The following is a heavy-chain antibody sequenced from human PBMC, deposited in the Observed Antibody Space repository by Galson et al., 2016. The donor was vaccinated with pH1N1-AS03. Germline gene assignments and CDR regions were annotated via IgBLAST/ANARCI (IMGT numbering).Heavy chain of an antibody. CDR1: GFTFNRHA. D-gene: IGHD2/OR15-2a*01. CDR3: AKDLHFYDSYYLDY. V-gene: IGHV3-30*18. Sequence: SLRLSRAASGFTFNRHAMHWVRQAPGKGLEWVAIMSYDGSTKYYTDSVRDRFTISMDNSKNTLYLHMSSLRAEDTAVYYCAKDLHFYDSYYLDYWGRGTLVIVSS. CDR2: MSYDGSTK. J-gene: IGHJ4*02.